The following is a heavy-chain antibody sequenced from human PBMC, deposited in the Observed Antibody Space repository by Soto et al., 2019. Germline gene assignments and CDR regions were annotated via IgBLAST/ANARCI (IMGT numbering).Heavy chain of an antibody. CDR3: AKGRGGSGSLTPRVDF. CDR2: IRGGGDTT. CDR1: GFTFNNYA. D-gene: IGHD3-10*01. Sequence: EVQLLESGGGLVQPGGSLRLSCAASGFTFNNYAMTWVRQAPGTGLDWVSAIRGGGDTTSYADSVKGRFTVSRDGSKNTLYLQMSSLRAEDTALYYCAKGRGGSGSLTPRVDFWGQGTLVTVSS. J-gene: IGHJ4*02. V-gene: IGHV3-23*01.